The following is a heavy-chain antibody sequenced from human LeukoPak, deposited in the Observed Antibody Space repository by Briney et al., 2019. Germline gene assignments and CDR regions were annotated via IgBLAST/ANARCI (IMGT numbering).Heavy chain of an antibody. J-gene: IGHJ4*02. Sequence: SETLSLTCAVYGGSFSGYYWSWIRQPPGKGLEWIGEINHSGSTNYNPSLKSRVTISVDTSKNQFSLKLSSVTAADTAVYYCARGYRGTVAGLDYWGQETLVTVSS. CDR3: ARGYRGTVAGLDY. CDR1: GGSFSGYY. CDR2: INHSGST. D-gene: IGHD6-19*01. V-gene: IGHV4-34*01.